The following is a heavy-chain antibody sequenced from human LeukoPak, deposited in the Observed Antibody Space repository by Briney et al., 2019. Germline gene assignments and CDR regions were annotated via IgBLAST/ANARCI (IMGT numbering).Heavy chain of an antibody. J-gene: IGHJ4*02. CDR2: VSSDGSIK. CDR3: ARAPVPGSPDYFDY. V-gene: IGHV3-30-3*01. CDR1: GVTFRSYA. Sequence: GGSLTLSCAASGVTFRSYAMHWGRQPPSKGLEWEAVVSSDGSIKFYPDSVNGRFTVSRDNSKNTLYLQMDSLRTDATAVYFCARAPVPGSPDYFDYWGQGTLVTVSS. D-gene: IGHD1-26*01.